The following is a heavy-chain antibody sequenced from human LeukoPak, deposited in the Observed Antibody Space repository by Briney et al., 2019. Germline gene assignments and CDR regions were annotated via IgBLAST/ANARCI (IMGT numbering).Heavy chain of an antibody. J-gene: IGHJ4*02. Sequence: GGSLRLSCAASGFTFSSYTMNWVRQAPGKGLEWVSSISGSSRHKYYADSVKGRFSISRDNAKNSLYLQMNSLRAEDTAVYYCARTANFAAGYYIDYWGQGTLVTVSS. V-gene: IGHV3-21*01. CDR3: ARTANFAAGYYIDY. CDR1: GFTFSSYT. D-gene: IGHD6-13*01. CDR2: ISGSSRHK.